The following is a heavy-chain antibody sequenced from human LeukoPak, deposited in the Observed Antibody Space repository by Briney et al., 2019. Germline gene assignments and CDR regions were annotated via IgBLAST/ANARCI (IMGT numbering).Heavy chain of an antibody. V-gene: IGHV4-59*01. Sequence: PSETLSLTCTVSGGSISSYYWSWIRQPPGKGLEWIGYIYYSGTTNYNPSLKSRVTISVDTSKNQFSLKLSSVTAADTAVYHCARGVYIAAAQYGYWGQGTLVTVSS. CDR3: ARGVYIAAAQYGY. CDR2: IYYSGTT. D-gene: IGHD6-13*01. CDR1: GGSISSYY. J-gene: IGHJ4*02.